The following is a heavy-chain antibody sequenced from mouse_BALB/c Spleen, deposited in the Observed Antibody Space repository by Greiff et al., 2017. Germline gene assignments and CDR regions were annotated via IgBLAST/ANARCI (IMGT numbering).Heavy chain of an antibody. V-gene: IGHV2-6-7*01. CDR1: GFSLTGYG. Sequence: QVQLKESGPGLVAPSQSLSITCTVSGFSLTGYGVNWVRQPPGKGLEWLGMIWGDGSTDYNSALKSRLSISKDNSKSQVFLKMNSLQTDDTARYYCARHDYGSSYRFAYWGQGTLVTVSA. CDR2: IWGDGST. CDR3: ARHDYGSSYRFAY. D-gene: IGHD1-1*01. J-gene: IGHJ3*01.